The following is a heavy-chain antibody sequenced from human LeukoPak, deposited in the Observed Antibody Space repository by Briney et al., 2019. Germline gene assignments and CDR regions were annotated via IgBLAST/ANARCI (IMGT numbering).Heavy chain of an antibody. V-gene: IGHV1-24*01. J-gene: IGHJ6*02. CDR2: FDPEDGKT. CDR3: ATTSTGATVTDCYYGMDV. D-gene: IGHD4-17*01. CDR1: GYTLTELS. Sequence: ASVKVSCKVSGYTLTELSMHWVRQAPGKGLEWMGGFDPEDGKTIYAQKFQGRVTMTEDTSTDTAYMELSSLRSEDTAVYYCATTSTGATVTDCYYGMDVWGQGTTATVSS.